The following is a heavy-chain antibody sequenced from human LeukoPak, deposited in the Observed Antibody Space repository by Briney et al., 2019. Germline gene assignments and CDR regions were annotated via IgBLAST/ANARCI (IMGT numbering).Heavy chain of an antibody. V-gene: IGHV5-51*01. CDR2: IYPGDSDT. J-gene: IGHJ4*02. D-gene: IGHD1-26*01. CDR1: GPNFTSYW. Sequence: GGALEISWKGSGPNFTSYWIGGGRQVPGKGLEGMGIIYPGDSDTRYSPSCQGQVTISADKSISTAYLQWSSLKASDTAMYYCARQAKRGAGADYWGQGTLVTVSS. CDR3: ARQAKRGAGADY.